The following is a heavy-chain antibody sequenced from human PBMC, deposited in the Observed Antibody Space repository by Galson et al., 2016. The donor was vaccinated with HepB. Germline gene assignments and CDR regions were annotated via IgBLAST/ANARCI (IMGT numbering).Heavy chain of an antibody. CDR2: IIPLFGTA. CDR3: ASRHCTSASCYWYYFDY. D-gene: IGHD2-2*01. Sequence: SVKVSCKASGGTFSSYSITWVRQAPGQGLEWMGGIIPLFGTANYAQKFQGRVTITADESTSTAYMELSSLRSEDTAVYYCASRHCTSASCYWYYFDYWGQGTLVTVSS. V-gene: IGHV1-69*13. CDR1: GGTFSSYS. J-gene: IGHJ4*02.